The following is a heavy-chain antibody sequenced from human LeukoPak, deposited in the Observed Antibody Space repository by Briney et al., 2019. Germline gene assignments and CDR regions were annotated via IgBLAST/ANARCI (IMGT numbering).Heavy chain of an antibody. CDR3: ARLSSGWYKSPGY. D-gene: IGHD6-19*01. V-gene: IGHV4-34*01. Sequence: SETLSLTCAVYGGSFSGYYWSWIRQPPGKGLEWIGEINHSGSTNYNPSLKSRVTISVDTSKNQFSLKLSSVTAADTAVYYCARLSSGWYKSPGYWGQGTLVTVSS. J-gene: IGHJ4*02. CDR1: GGSFSGYY. CDR2: INHSGST.